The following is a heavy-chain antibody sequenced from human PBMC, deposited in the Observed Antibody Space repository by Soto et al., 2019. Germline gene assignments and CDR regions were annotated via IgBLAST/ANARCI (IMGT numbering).Heavy chain of an antibody. V-gene: IGHV3-23*01. CDR2: ISGSGASI. J-gene: IGHJ4*02. D-gene: IGHD2-8*02. CDR1: GFTFSSYV. CDR3: AKVGLGSCTGGTCYGSDY. Sequence: EVQLLESGGNLVQPGGSLRLSCAASGFTFSSYVMSWVRQAPGKGLEWVSTISGSGASIYDADSVKGRFTISRDNSKNTVYLQMKSLRAEDTAVYYCAKVGLGSCTGGTCYGSDYWGQGTLVTVSS.